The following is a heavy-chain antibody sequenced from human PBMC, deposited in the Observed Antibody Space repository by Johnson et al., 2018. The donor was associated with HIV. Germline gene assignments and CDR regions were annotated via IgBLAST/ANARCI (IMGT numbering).Heavy chain of an antibody. CDR3: AKDLFTEREVDAFEI. CDR1: GFTFSSYG. D-gene: IGHD1-26*01. J-gene: IGHJ3*02. V-gene: IGHV3-30*18. CDR2: ISYDGSNK. Sequence: QVQLVESGGGVVQPGRSLRLSCAASGFTFSSYGMHWVRQAPGKGLEWVAVISYDGSNKYYADSVKGRFTISRDNSKNTLYLQMNSLRAEDTAVYYCAKDLFTEREVDAFEIWGQGTMVTVSS.